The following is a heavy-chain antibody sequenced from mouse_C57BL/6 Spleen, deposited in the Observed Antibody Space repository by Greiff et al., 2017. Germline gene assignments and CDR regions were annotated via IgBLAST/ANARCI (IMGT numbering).Heavy chain of an antibody. CDR3: ARPFYYGNAGYFDY. CDR1: GFTFSDYG. J-gene: IGHJ2*01. D-gene: IGHD2-1*01. V-gene: IGHV5-17*01. CDR2: ISSGSSTI. Sequence: EVKLVESGGGLVKPGGSLKLSCAASGFTFSDYGMHWVRQAPEKGLEWVAYISSGSSTIYYADTVKGRYTISRVNAKNTLFLQMTSLRSEDTAMYYCARPFYYGNAGYFDYWGQGTTLTVSS.